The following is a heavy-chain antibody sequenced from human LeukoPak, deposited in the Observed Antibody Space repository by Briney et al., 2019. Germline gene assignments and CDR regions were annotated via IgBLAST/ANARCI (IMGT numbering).Heavy chain of an antibody. J-gene: IGHJ2*01. CDR2: IYSGGST. D-gene: IGHD4-17*01. Sequence: GRSLRLSCAASGFTVSSNYMSWVRQAPGKGLEWVSVIYSGGSTYYADSVKGRFTISRDNSKNTLYLQMNSLRAEDTAVYYCARETAVTTDWYFDLWGRGTLVTVSS. CDR1: GFTVSSNY. CDR3: ARETAVTTDWYFDL. V-gene: IGHV3-66*01.